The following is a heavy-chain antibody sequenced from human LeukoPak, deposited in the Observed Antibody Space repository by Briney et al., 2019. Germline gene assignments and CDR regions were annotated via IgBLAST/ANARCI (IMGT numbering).Heavy chain of an antibody. V-gene: IGHV3-23*01. CDR2: ISGSGGST. CDR1: GFTFSSYA. CDR3: AKEGIAVAGPYYYGMDV. Sequence: GGSLRLSCAASGFTFSSYAMSWVRQAPGKELEWVSAISGSGGSTYYADSVKGRFTISRDNSKNTLYLQMNSLRAEDTAVYYCAKEGIAVAGPYYYGMDVWGQGTTVTVSS. D-gene: IGHD6-19*01. J-gene: IGHJ6*02.